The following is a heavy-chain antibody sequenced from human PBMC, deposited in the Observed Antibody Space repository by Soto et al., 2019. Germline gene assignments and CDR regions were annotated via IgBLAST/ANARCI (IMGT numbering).Heavy chain of an antibody. Sequence: QITLKESGPTLVKPTQPLTLTCTFSGFSLSTSGEGVGWIRHPPGKALEWLALIYWDYDKRYRPSLNTRLTFTKGSARYLVVLVMTPRESVGTATYSCSYISATTILVVIKNPDSFDIWGQGTMVTVAS. CDR3: SYISATTILVVIKNPDSFDI. J-gene: IGHJ3*02. V-gene: IGHV2-5*02. CDR2: IYWDYDK. D-gene: IGHD3-22*01. CDR1: GFSLSTSGEG.